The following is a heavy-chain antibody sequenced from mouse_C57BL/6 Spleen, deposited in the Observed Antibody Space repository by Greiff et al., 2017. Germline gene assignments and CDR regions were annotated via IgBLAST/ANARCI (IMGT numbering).Heavy chain of an antibody. CDR2: INPSSGYT. V-gene: IGHV1-53*01. Sequence: QVQLQQSGTELVKPGASVKLSCKASGYTFTSYWMHWVKQRPGQGLEWIGNINPSSGYTKYNQKFKDKATLTADKSSSTAYMRLSSLTYEDSAVYYCEREGSWFAYWGQGNLVTVSA. CDR3: EREGSWFAY. J-gene: IGHJ3*01. CDR1: GYTFTSYW.